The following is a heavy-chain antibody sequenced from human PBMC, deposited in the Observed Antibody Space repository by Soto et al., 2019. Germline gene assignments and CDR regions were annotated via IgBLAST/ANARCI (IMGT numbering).Heavy chain of an antibody. CDR1: GLSISSNY. D-gene: IGHD3-10*01. V-gene: IGHV3-53*02. Sequence: EVQLVETGGGLIQPGGSLRLSCAASGLSISSNYMTWVRQAPGKGLEWVSLLYSGGTSYYADSVKGRFTISRDNSKNTLFLQMNRLKTEDTAVYYCARGQQVSTIRGVQGFDYWGQGTLVTVSS. J-gene: IGHJ4*02. CDR2: LYSGGTS. CDR3: ARGQQVSTIRGVQGFDY.